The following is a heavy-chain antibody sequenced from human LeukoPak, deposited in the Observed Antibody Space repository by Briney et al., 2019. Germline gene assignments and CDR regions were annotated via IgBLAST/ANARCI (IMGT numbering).Heavy chain of an antibody. V-gene: IGHV4-59*08. CDR3: ARHGREGVYCSSTSCLRRYFQH. CDR2: IYYSGST. D-gene: IGHD2-2*01. CDR1: GGSISSYY. J-gene: IGHJ1*01. Sequence: PSETLSLTCTVSGGSISSYYWSWIRQPPGKGLEWIGYIYYSGSTNYNPSLKSRVTISVDTSKNQFSLKLSSVTAADTAVYYCARHGREGVYCSSTSCLRRYFQHWGQGTLVTVSS.